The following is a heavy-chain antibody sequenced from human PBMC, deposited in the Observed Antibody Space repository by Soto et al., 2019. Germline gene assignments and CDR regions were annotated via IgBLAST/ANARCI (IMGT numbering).Heavy chain of an antibody. V-gene: IGHV4-39*01. Sequence: PSETLSLTCTVSGGSISSSSYYWGWIRQPPGKGLEWIGSIYYSGSTYYNPSLKSRVTISVDTSKNQLSLKLSSVTAADTAVYYCARQEYSSGWFDYYYYYGMDVWGQGTTVTVSS. CDR3: ARQEYSSGWFDYYYYYGMDV. D-gene: IGHD6-19*01. CDR2: IYYSGST. J-gene: IGHJ6*02. CDR1: GGSISSSSYY.